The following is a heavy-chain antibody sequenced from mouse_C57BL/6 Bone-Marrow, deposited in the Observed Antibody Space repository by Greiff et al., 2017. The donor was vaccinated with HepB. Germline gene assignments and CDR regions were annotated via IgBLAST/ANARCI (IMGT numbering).Heavy chain of an antibody. Sequence: VQLQHAGPGLVQPSKSLSSNCTVSGFALTSYGVHWVRQSPGKGLEWLGVIWSGGSTDYNAAFISRLSISKDNSKSQVFFKMNSLQADDTAIYYCARRNYGNPTSDVWGTGTTVTVSS. V-gene: IGHV2-2*01. CDR2: IWSGGST. CDR3: ARRNYGNPTSDV. D-gene: IGHD2-1*01. J-gene: IGHJ1*03. CDR1: GFALTSYG.